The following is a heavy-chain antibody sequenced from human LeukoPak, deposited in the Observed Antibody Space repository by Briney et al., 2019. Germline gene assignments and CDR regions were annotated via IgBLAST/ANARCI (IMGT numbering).Heavy chain of an antibody. D-gene: IGHD6-19*01. Sequence: APVKVSCKASGYTFTSYGISWVRQAPGQGLEWMGWISANNGNTNYVQKFQGRVTMTTDTSTSTAYMELRSLRSDDTAVYYCARRGREQWLPNYYYYYYMDVWGKGTTVTVSS. CDR2: ISANNGNT. CDR3: ARRGREQWLPNYYYYYYMDV. J-gene: IGHJ6*03. V-gene: IGHV1-18*01. CDR1: GYTFTSYG.